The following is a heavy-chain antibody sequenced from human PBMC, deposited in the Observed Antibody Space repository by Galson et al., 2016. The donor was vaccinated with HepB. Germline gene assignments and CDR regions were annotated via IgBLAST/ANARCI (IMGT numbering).Heavy chain of an antibody. Sequence: SVKVSCKASGYSFFTYGINWVRQAPGQGLEWLGWISTYSGDTKYAQDFQGRVTMTTDTSTSTAYMELTSVRFDDTAVYYCARETRYAPKVPNSRPGGMDVWGQGTTLTVSS. CDR3: ARETRYAPKVPNSRPGGMDV. V-gene: IGHV1-18*01. J-gene: IGHJ6*02. CDR2: ISTYSGDT. D-gene: IGHD2-2*01. CDR1: GYSFFTYG.